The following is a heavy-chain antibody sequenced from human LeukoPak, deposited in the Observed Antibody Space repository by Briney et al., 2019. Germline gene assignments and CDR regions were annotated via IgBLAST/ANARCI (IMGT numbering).Heavy chain of an antibody. CDR1: GFTFSTYW. Sequence: ARGSAILFCAASGFTFSTYWMHWVRQAPGKGLVWVSRLNSDGSRTTYADSVKGRFTISRDNAKNTMYLQMNSLTNKDTAVYYCARPETQYSSGLDGFDIWGQGSMVSVSS. J-gene: IGHJ3*02. D-gene: IGHD6-19*01. CDR3: ARPETQYSSGLDGFDI. CDR2: LNSDGSRT. V-gene: IGHV3-74*01.